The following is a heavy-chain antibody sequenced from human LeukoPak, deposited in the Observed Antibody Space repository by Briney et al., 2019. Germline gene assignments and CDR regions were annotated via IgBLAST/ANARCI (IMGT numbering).Heavy chain of an antibody. V-gene: IGHV3-23*01. CDR3: AKVRVDGPFDY. D-gene: IGHD3-22*01. Sequence: GSLRLSCAASGFTFSIYALSWVRQAPGKGLEWVSSISGGGDNTYYADSVKGRFYISRDNSKNTLYLQINSLRDEDTAVYSCAKVRVDGPFDYWGQGTLVTVSS. J-gene: IGHJ4*02. CDR1: GFTFSIYA. CDR2: ISGGGDNT.